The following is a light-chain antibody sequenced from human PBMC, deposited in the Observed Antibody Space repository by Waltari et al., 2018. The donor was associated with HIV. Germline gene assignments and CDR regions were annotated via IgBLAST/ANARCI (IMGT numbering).Light chain of an antibody. CDR1: QSVSSY. CDR2: DAS. Sequence: EIVLPQSPATLSLSHGERATLSCRASQSVSSYLDWYQQNPGQAPRLLIYDASNRATGIPARFSGSGSGTDFTLTISSLEPEDFAVYYCQQRRTFGPGTKVDIK. CDR3: QQRRT. V-gene: IGKV3-11*01. J-gene: IGKJ3*01.